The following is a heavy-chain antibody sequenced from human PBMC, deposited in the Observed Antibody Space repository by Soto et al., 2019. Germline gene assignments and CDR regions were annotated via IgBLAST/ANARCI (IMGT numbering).Heavy chain of an antibody. J-gene: IGHJ6*02. CDR3: ARVPSPFDFYYAMDV. Sequence: SETLSLTCTVSGGSISSGDYYWSWIRQPPGKGLEWIGYIYYSGSTYYNPSLKSRVTISVDTSQNQFSLKLNSVTAADTAVYFCARVPSPFDFYYAMDVWGQGTTVTVSS. CDR2: IYYSGST. D-gene: IGHD3-16*01. V-gene: IGHV4-30-4*02. CDR1: GGSISSGDYY.